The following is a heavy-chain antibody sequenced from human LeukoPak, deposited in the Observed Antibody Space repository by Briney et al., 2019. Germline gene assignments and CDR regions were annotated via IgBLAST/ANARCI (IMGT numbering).Heavy chain of an antibody. CDR2: VSHDGIT. D-gene: IGHD3-3*01. J-gene: IGHJ5*02. CDR3: ARHTIFCSFINCSPFDP. CDR1: GGSINSALYS. V-gene: IGHV4-39*01. Sequence: SETLSLTCTVPGGSINSALYSWAWIRQTPEQKLKWIGSVSHDGITKYSPSLGGRVSLSADTSKNAFFMEVHSVTAADSAIYYCARHTIFCSFINCSPFDPWGQGTLVTVSS.